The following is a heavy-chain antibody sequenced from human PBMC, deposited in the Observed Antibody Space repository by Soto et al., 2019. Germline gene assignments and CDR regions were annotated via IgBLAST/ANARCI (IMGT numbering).Heavy chain of an antibody. CDR1: GYTFTGYY. CDR2: INPNSGET. V-gene: IGHV1-2*04. D-gene: IGHD3-16*01. CDR3: ARGGGPNYYCNLDV. Sequence: ASVKVSCKASGYTFTGYYIHWMRLTPGQGLEWMGWINPNSGETDYAQNFQGWVTMTRDMSISTAYVELCRLKSYDPAVYYCARGGGPNYYCNLDVWAKGPSITVS. J-gene: IGHJ6*03.